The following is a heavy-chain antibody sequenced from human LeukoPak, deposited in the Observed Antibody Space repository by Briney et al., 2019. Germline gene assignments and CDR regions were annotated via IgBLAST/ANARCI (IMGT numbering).Heavy chain of an antibody. CDR1: GYTSTDYY. CDR2: INPNSGGT. V-gene: IGHV1-2*02. CDR3: ARPNFWSGYYNDY. Sequence: ASVKVSCKASGYTSTDYYIHWVRQAPGQGLEWMGWINPNSGGTLYAQNFQGRVAMTRDTSITTAYMELRWLTSDDTAVYYCARPNFWSGYYNDYWGQGTLVTVSS. J-gene: IGHJ4*02. D-gene: IGHD3-3*01.